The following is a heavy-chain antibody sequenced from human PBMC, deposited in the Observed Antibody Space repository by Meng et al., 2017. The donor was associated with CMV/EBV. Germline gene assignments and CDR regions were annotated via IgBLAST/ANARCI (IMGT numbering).Heavy chain of an antibody. CDR3: ARERIDIVVVPAAPGYYGMDV. J-gene: IGHJ6*02. V-gene: IGHV1-69*10. Sequence: SVKVYCKASGGTFSNYAISWVRQAPGQGLEWMGGIIPILGIANYAQKFQGRVTITADKSTSTAYMELSSLRSEDTAVYYCARERIDIVVVPAAPGYYGMDVWGQGTTVTVSS. CDR1: GGTFSNYA. D-gene: IGHD2-2*01. CDR2: IIPILGIA.